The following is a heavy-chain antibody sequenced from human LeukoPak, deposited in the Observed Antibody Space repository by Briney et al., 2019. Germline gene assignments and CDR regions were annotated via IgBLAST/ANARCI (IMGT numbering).Heavy chain of an antibody. CDR1: GFTFDNYA. D-gene: IGHD5-18*01. J-gene: IGHJ3*02. Sequence: GGSLRLSCAASGFTFDNYAMHWVRQAPGKGLEWVSGISWNSGSIGYADSVKGRFTISRDNAKNSLYLQMNSLRAEDTALYYCAKDRGYSYGFRVLDAFDIWGQGTMVTVSS. V-gene: IGHV3-9*01. CDR2: ISWNSGSI. CDR3: AKDRGYSYGFRVLDAFDI.